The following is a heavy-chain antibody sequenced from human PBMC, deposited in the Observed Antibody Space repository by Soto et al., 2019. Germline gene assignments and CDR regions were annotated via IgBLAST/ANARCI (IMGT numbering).Heavy chain of an antibody. CDR1: GGSISSFY. CDR3: ARDHEVIPAAMRYFDY. D-gene: IGHD2-2*01. J-gene: IGHJ4*02. V-gene: IGHV4-59*01. Sequence: SETLSLTCTVSGGSISSFYWSWIRQPPRKGLEWIGYIYYSGSTDYNPSLRSRVTISVDTSKNQFSLKLSSVTAADTAVYYCARDHEVIPAAMRYFDYWGQGTLVTVSS. CDR2: IYYSGST.